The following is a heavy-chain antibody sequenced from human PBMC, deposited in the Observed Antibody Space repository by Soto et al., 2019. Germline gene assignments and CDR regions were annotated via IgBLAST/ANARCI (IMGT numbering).Heavy chain of an antibody. Sequence: GPSVKVSCKASGYTFTSYGISWVRQAPGQGLEWMGWVNAYNGNANYAQKFQGRVTMTTDTSTSTAYMELRSLRSDDTAVYYCAREAVSGRTGFDYWGQGTLVTVSS. CDR3: AREAVSGRTGFDY. D-gene: IGHD6-19*01. J-gene: IGHJ4*02. V-gene: IGHV1-18*01. CDR1: GYTFTSYG. CDR2: VNAYNGNA.